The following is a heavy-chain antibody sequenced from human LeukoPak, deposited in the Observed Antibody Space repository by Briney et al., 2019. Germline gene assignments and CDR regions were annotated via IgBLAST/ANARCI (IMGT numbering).Heavy chain of an antibody. J-gene: IGHJ4*02. CDR3: AKDNGDFALDS. V-gene: IGHV3-33*06. CDR2: IWYDGSNE. Sequence: GGSLRLSCAASGFSFRTYGMHWVRQAPGKGLEWVADIWYDGSNEYYADSVKGRFTISRDNSQNTLSLQMNSLKAEDTAVYYCAKDNGDFALDSWGQGTLVTVS. D-gene: IGHD4-17*01. CDR1: GFSFRTYG.